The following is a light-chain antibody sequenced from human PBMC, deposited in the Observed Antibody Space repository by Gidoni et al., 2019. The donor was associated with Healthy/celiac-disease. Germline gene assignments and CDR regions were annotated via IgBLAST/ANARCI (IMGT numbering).Light chain of an antibody. V-gene: IGKV3-11*01. Sequence: EIVLTQSPATLSLSPGERAPLPCRASQSVSSYLAWYHQKPGQAPRLLIYDASNRATGIPARFSGSGSGTDFTLTISSLEPEDFAVYYCQQRSNWPTLTFGGGTKVEIK. J-gene: IGKJ4*01. CDR3: QQRSNWPTLT. CDR1: QSVSSY. CDR2: DAS.